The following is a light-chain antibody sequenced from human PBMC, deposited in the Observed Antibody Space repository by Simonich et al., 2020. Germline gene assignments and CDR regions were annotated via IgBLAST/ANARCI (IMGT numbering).Light chain of an antibody. CDR2: DVS. CDR1: SRDVGGYNY. V-gene: IGLV2-14*01. CDR3: SSYTSSSTWV. Sequence: QSALTQPASVSGSPGQSITISCTGTSRDVGGYNYVSWYQQHPGKAPKLMIYDVSERPAVVSKRFSGAKAGNTAALTISGLQAEDEADYYCSSYTSSSTWVFGGGTKLTVL. J-gene: IGLJ3*02.